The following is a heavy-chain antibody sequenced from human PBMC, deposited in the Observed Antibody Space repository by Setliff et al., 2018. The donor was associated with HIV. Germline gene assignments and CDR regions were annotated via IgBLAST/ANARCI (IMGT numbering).Heavy chain of an antibody. D-gene: IGHD5-12*01. CDR3: ARGPVSGYDRGWVDS. Sequence: LSLTCAVYGSSFNNYYWSWIRQSPGKGLEWIGEIDHSGGPNYKSSLKSRVTITIDTSKNQFSLKVTSVTAADTAIYYCARGPVSGYDRGWVDSWGQGTQVTAPQ. CDR2: IDHSGGP. J-gene: IGHJ4*02. CDR1: GSSFNNYY. V-gene: IGHV4-34*01.